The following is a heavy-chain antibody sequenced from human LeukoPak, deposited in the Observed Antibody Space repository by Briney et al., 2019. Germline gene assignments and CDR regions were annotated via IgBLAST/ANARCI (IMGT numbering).Heavy chain of an antibody. D-gene: IGHD1-20*01. J-gene: IGHJ6*03. CDR2: INTNTGNP. CDR3: ARDGTYNWNRNHYYYYYMDV. V-gene: IGHV7-4-1*02. CDR1: GYTFTSYA. Sequence: ASVKASCKASGYTFTSYAMNWVRQAPGQGLEWMGWINTNTGNPTYAQGFTGRFVFSLDTSVSTAYLQISSLKAEDTAVYYCARDGTYNWNRNHYYYYYMDVWGKGTTVTVSS.